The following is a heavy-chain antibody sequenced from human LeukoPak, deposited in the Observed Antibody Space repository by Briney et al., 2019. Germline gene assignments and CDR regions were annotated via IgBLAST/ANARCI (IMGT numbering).Heavy chain of an antibody. D-gene: IGHD6-19*01. CDR3: ARDPRPRGGWFYFDY. V-gene: IGHV4-4*02. CDR2: IYQSGIT. Sequence: SETLSLTCGVSGDSISSGNYWNWVRQPPGKGLEWIGDIYQSGITNYNPSLKSRVTMSVDKSKNEFSLKLDSVTAADTAVYYCARDPRPRGGWFYFDYWGQGTLVTVSS. CDR1: GDSISSGNY. J-gene: IGHJ4*02.